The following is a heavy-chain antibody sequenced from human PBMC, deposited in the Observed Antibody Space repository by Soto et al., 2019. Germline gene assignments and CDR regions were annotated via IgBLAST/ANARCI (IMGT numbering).Heavy chain of an antibody. CDR1: DGSISSYY. J-gene: IGHJ4*02. D-gene: IGHD3-3*01. Sequence: PSETLSLTCTVSDGSISSYYWSWIRQPPGKGLEWIGYIYGTGTTYHNPPLASRVTISLDSSKNQFSLRLTSLTAADTAVYFCARGKRDFDFSGYFDLWGQGTLVTVSS. V-gene: IGHV4-59*12. CDR2: IYGTGTT. CDR3: ARGKRDFDFSGYFDL.